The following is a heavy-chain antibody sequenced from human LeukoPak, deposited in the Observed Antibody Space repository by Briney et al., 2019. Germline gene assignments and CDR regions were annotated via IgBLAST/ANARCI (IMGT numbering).Heavy chain of an antibody. J-gene: IGHJ4*02. CDR3: ARVRVLWFGEIDY. D-gene: IGHD3-10*01. V-gene: IGHV3-48*03. Sequence: PGGSLRLSCAASGFTFSSYEMNWVRQAPEKGLEWVSYISSSGSTIYYADSVKGRFTISRDNAKNSLYLQMNSLRAEDTAVYYCARVRVLWFGEIDYWGQGTLVTVSS. CDR2: ISSSGSTI. CDR1: GFTFSSYE.